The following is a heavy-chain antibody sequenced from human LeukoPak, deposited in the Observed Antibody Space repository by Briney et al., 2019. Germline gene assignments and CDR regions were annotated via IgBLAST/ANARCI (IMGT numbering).Heavy chain of an antibody. CDR3: ARDPSVVVTVDAFDI. V-gene: IGHV4-34*01. D-gene: IGHD2-21*02. CDR1: GGSLSGYY. CDR2: INHSGST. Sequence: PSETLSLTCNVSGGSLSGYYWSWIRQPPGKGLEWIGEINHSGSTNYNPSLKSRVTISVDTSKNQFSLKLSSVTAADTAVYYCARDPSVVVTVDAFDIWGQGTMVTVSS. J-gene: IGHJ3*02.